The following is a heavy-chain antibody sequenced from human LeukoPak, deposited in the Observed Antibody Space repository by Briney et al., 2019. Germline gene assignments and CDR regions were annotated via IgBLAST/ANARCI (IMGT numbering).Heavy chain of an antibody. Sequence: SETLSLTCTVSGGSISSSSYYWGWIRQPPGKGLEWIGSIYYRGSTYYNPSLKSRVTISVDTSKNQFSLNLSSVTAADTAVYYCARMSVFWYFDLWGRGTLVTVSS. J-gene: IGHJ2*01. V-gene: IGHV4-39*01. CDR2: IYYRGST. CDR3: ARMSVFWYFDL. CDR1: GGSISSSSYY.